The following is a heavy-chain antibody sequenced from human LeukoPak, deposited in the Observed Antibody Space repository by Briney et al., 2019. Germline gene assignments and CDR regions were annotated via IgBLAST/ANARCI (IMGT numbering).Heavy chain of an antibody. D-gene: IGHD3-10*01. CDR1: GYTFTSYY. Sequence: ASVKVSCKASGYTFTSYYMHWVRQAPGQGLEWRGWINPNSGGTNYAQKFQGRVTMTRDMSRSTVYMELSSLRSEDTAIYYCARDLVRGSERGWFDSWGQGTLVTVSS. CDR3: ARDLVRGSERGWFDS. CDR2: INPNSGGT. J-gene: IGHJ5*01. V-gene: IGHV1-2*02.